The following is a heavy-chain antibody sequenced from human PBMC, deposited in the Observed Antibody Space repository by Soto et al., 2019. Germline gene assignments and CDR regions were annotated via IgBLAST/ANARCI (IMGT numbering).Heavy chain of an antibody. V-gene: IGHV4-31*03. CDR3: ARLYGDYADYYYYMDV. Sequence: PSETLSLTCTVSGGSISSGGYYWSWIRQHPGKGLEWIGYIYYSGSTYYNPSLKSRVTISVDTSKNQFSLKLSSVTAADTAVYYCARLYGDYADYYYYMDVWGKGTTVTVSS. CDR2: IYYSGST. J-gene: IGHJ6*03. D-gene: IGHD4-17*01. CDR1: GGSISSGGYY.